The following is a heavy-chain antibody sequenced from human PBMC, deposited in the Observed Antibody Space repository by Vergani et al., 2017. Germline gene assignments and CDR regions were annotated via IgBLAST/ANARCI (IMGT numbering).Heavy chain of an antibody. V-gene: IGHV1-18*01. Sequence: QVQLVQSGAELKKPGASVSVSCKGSRHTFQTYGISWVRQAPGKGLEWMAWIRPYTGHTIYAQKFQGRVTMTRDTSISTAYMELSRLRSDDTAVYYCARGDSSSWYDHFDYWGQGTLVTVSS. CDR1: RHTFQTYG. CDR3: ARGDSSSWYDHFDY. CDR2: IRPYTGHT. D-gene: IGHD6-13*01. J-gene: IGHJ4*02.